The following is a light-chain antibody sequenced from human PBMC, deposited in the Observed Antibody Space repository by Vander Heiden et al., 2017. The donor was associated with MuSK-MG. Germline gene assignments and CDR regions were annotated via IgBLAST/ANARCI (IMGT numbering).Light chain of an antibody. CDR3: QRRSNGAPIT. CDR1: QSVSSY. J-gene: IGKJ5*01. V-gene: IGKV3-11*01. CDR2: DAS. Sequence: DIALTHSPATLSLSPGARAPLACRGSQSVSSYSAWHQQKPGHAPRLLIYDASNSATGTPAMFSGSSYGTDFTLTSSIRDPEDFAVYCCQRRSNGAPITFGQGTRLEIK.